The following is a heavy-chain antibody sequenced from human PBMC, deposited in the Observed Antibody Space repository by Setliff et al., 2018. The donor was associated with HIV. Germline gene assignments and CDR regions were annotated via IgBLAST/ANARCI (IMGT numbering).Heavy chain of an antibody. CDR1: GFTFRNHA. D-gene: IGHD1-1*01. Sequence: GGSLRLSCAASGFTFRNHAMSWVRQAPGKGLEWVSAIRGSGEMTYYADSVKGRFTISRDNSENTLFLYMHSLRVEDTALYYCAKATVAYGTGGHLFDDRGRGVSVTVSS. CDR3: AKATVAYGTGGHLFDD. V-gene: IGHV3-23*01. CDR2: IRGSGEMT. J-gene: IGHJ4*02.